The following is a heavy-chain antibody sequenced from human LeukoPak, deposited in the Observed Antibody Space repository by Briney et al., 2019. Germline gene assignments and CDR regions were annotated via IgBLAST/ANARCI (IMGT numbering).Heavy chain of an antibody. CDR3: ARDKSGWLNDDAFDI. J-gene: IGHJ3*02. V-gene: IGHV4-4*07. Sequence: SGTLSLTCTVSGGSISNYYWSWIRQPAGKGLEWIGRIYTSGSTNYNPSLKSRVTMSVDTSKNQFSLKLSSVTAADTAVHYCARDKSGWLNDDAFDIWGQGTMVTVSS. D-gene: IGHD6-19*01. CDR1: GGSISNYY. CDR2: IYTSGST.